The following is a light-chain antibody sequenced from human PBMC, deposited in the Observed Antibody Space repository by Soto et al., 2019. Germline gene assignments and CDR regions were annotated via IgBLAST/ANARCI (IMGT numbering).Light chain of an antibody. CDR1: QSISPY. CDR3: QQSSSTPVT. Sequence: DIQTTQSPSSLSASVGDRVTITCRTSQSISPYLNWYQQKSGKAPKLLIYGASTLRSGVPSRFSGSGSGTDFTLTISSPQPEDSATYYCQQSSSTPVTFCQGTRLEIK. CDR2: GAS. J-gene: IGKJ5*01. V-gene: IGKV1-39*01.